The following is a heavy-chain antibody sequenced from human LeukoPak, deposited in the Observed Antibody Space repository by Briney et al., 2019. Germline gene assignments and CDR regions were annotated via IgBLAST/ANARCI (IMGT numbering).Heavy chain of an antibody. CDR3: AREVVVVPAATAYYYYYYMDV. J-gene: IGHJ6*03. D-gene: IGHD2-2*01. CDR2: INHSGST. CDR1: GGPFSGYY. Sequence: SETLSLTCAVYGGPFSGYYWSWIRQPPGKGLEWIGEINHSGSTNYNPSLKSRVTISVDTSKNQFSLKLSSVTAADTAVYYCAREVVVVPAATAYYYYYYMDVWGKGTTVTISS. V-gene: IGHV4-34*01.